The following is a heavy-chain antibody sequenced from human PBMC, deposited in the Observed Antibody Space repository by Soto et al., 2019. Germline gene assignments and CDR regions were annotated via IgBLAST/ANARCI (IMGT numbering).Heavy chain of an antibody. CDR3: ARVGSSWYLGMDV. Sequence: QVQLQESGPGLVKPSETLSLTCTVSGGSISNYYWSWIRQPPGMGLEWIGYIYYTGSTNYNPSFKSRVTISVDTSKNQFSLKLSSVTAADTAVYYCARVGSSWYLGMDVWGQGTTVTVSS. J-gene: IGHJ6*02. V-gene: IGHV4-59*01. CDR1: GGSISNYY. CDR2: IYYTGST. D-gene: IGHD6-13*01.